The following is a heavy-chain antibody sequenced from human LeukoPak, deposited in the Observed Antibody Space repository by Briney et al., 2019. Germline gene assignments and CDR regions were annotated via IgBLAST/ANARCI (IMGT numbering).Heavy chain of an antibody. D-gene: IGHD3/OR15-3a*01. CDR2: VYSTGSI. CDR3: ARVGSGYDFFDY. Sequence: SETLSLTCTVSGGAISGYYWSWIRQPAGQGLEWLGRVYSTGSIKYNPSLERRVTMSVDTSKNQFSLKVNFVTAADTAVYYCARVGSGYDFFDYWGQGTLVTVSS. J-gene: IGHJ4*02. V-gene: IGHV4-4*07. CDR1: GGAISGYY.